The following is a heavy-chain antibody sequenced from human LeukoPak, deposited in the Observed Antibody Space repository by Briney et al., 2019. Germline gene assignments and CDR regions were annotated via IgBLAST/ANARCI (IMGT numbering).Heavy chain of an antibody. Sequence: PGGSLRLSCAASGFIFTDYSINWVRQAPGKGLEWVSVIYSGGSTYYADSVKGRFTISRDNSKNTLYLQMNSLRAEDTAVYYCARVIIISVARWFDPWGQGTLVTVSS. D-gene: IGHD3-16*02. CDR3: ARVIIISVARWFDP. CDR1: GFIFTDYS. J-gene: IGHJ5*02. V-gene: IGHV3-66*01. CDR2: IYSGGST.